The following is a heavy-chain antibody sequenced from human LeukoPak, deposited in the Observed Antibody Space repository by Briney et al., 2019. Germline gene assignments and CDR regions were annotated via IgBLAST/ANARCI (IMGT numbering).Heavy chain of an antibody. CDR1: GGSISSYY. D-gene: IGHD5-24*01. CDR2: IYYSGST. V-gene: IGHV4-59*08. CDR3: ARVTGRDGYVFDY. Sequence: SETLSLTCTVSGGSISSYYWSWIRQPPGKGLEWIGYIYYSGSTNYNPSLKSRVTISVDTSKNQFSLKLSSVTAADTAVYYCARVTGRDGYVFDYWGQGTLVTVSS. J-gene: IGHJ4*02.